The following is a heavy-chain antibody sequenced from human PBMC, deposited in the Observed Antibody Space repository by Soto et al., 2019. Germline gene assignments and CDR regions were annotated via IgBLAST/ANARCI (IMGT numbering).Heavy chain of an antibody. CDR2: IIPIFGTA. Sequence: AASVKVSCKASGCTFSSYAISWVRQAPGQGLEWMGGIIPIFGTANYAQKFQGRVTITADESASTAYMELSSLRSEDTAVYYCARDRCYYDSSGYCPFDYWGQGTLVTVSS. J-gene: IGHJ4*02. D-gene: IGHD3-22*01. CDR3: ARDRCYYDSSGYCPFDY. CDR1: GCTFSSYA. V-gene: IGHV1-69*13.